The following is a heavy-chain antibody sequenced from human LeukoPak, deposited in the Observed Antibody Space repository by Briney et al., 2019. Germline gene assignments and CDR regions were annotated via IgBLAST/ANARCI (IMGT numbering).Heavy chain of an antibody. J-gene: IGHJ4*02. CDR1: GGSISSGGYY. CDR2: IYYSGST. V-gene: IGHV4-31*03. D-gene: IGHD5-18*01. CDR3: AREGRDTAMTDY. Sequence: PSQTLSLTCTVSGGSISSGGYYWSWIRQHPGKGLEWIGYIYYSGSTYYNPSLKSRVTISVDTSKNQFSLKLSSMTAADTAVYYCAREGRDTAMTDYWGQGTLVTVSS.